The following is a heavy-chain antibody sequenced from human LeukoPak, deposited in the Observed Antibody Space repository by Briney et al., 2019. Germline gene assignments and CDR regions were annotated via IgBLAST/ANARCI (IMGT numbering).Heavy chain of an antibody. CDR3: ARGGITFGGVIVRPFDY. CDR2: FYTSGST. D-gene: IGHD3-16*02. Sequence: SETLSLTCTVSGCSINSYYWSWIRQPPGRGLECIGYFYTSGSTNYNPSLKSRVTISVDTSKNQFSLKLSSVTAADTAVYYCARGGITFGGVIVRPFDYWGQGTLVTVSS. J-gene: IGHJ4*02. V-gene: IGHV4-4*09. CDR1: GCSINSYY.